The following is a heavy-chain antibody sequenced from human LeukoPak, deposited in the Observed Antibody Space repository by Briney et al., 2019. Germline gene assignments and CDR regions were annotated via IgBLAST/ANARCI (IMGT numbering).Heavy chain of an antibody. J-gene: IGHJ4*02. CDR2: INSDVSGT. D-gene: IGHD6-19*01. Sequence: PGGSLRLSCAASGFTSGFTFSTYWMHWVRQAPGKGLVWVSYINSDVSGTNYADSVKGRFTISRDNAKNSLYLQMNSLRAEDTAVYYCARATTEQWLVEWGQGTLVTVSS. CDR3: ARATTEQWLVE. V-gene: IGHV3-74*01. CDR1: GFTFSTYW.